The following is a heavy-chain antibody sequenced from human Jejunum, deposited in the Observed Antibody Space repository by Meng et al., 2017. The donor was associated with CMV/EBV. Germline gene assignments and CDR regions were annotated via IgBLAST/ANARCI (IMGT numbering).Heavy chain of an antibody. CDR1: XFIFTSYA. J-gene: IGHJ4*02. V-gene: IGHV1-18*01. Sequence: QVQLVQSGAEVKKPGAPVKVSCXAXXFIFTSYAISWVRQAPGQGLQYMGWISAYNGNTNYAQELQGRVTMTTDTSTSTAYMELRSLRFDDTAVYYCARFYCSSTSCPHVLFDYWGQGTLVTVSS. CDR2: ISAYNGNT. CDR3: ARFYCSSTSCPHVLFDY. D-gene: IGHD2-2*01.